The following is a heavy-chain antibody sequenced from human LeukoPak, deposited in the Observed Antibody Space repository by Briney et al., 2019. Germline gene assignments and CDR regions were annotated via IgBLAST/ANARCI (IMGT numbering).Heavy chain of an antibody. CDR3: ARAPIAVAGNGYFDY. CDR2: INPSGGST. CDR1: GYTFTGYY. J-gene: IGHJ4*02. Sequence: ASVKVSCKASGYTFTGYYMHWVRQAPGQGLEWMGIINPSGGSTSYAQKFQGRVTMTRDTSTSTVYMELSSLGSEDTAVYYCARAPIAVAGNGYFDYWGQGTLVTVSS. V-gene: IGHV1-46*03. D-gene: IGHD6-19*01.